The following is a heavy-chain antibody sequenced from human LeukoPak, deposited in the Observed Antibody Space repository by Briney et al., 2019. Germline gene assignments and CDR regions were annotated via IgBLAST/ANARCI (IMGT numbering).Heavy chain of an antibody. CDR3: ARGGYDFWSGSKNWFDP. J-gene: IGHJ5*02. D-gene: IGHD3-3*01. CDR2: IYYSGST. Sequence: SETLSLTCTVSGGSISSYYWSWIRRPPGKGLEWIGYIYYSGSTNYNPSLKSRVTISVDTSKNQFSLKLSSVTAADTAVYYCARGGYDFWSGSKNWFDPWGQGTLVTVSS. CDR1: GGSISSYY. V-gene: IGHV4-59*01.